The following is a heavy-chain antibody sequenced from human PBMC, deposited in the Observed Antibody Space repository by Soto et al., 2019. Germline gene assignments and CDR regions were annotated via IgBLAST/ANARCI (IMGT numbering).Heavy chain of an antibody. CDR1: GFTFNNYA. J-gene: IGHJ4*02. D-gene: IGHD3-9*01. Sequence: PGGSLRLSCAASGFTFNNYAMSWVRRTPGRGLEWVSGISDTGINTYYADSVKGRFTISRDNSKNTLYLQMNSLRAEDTAIYYCAKGHYDILTYPDYWGQGILVTVSS. CDR3: AKGHYDILTYPDY. CDR2: ISDTGINT. V-gene: IGHV3-23*01.